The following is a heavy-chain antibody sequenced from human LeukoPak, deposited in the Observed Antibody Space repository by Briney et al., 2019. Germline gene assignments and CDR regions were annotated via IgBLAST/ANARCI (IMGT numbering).Heavy chain of an antibody. J-gene: IGHJ2*01. CDR3: ARDPRHIVVVTAYDWYFDL. CDR2: ISSSSSYI. V-gene: IGHV3-21*01. D-gene: IGHD2-21*02. CDR1: GFTFSSYS. Sequence: GGSLRLSCAASGFTFSSYSMNWVRQAPGKGLEWVSSISSSSSYIYYADSVKGRFTISRDNAKNSLYLQMNSLRAEDTAVYYCARDPRHIVVVTAYDWYFDLWGRGTLVTVSS.